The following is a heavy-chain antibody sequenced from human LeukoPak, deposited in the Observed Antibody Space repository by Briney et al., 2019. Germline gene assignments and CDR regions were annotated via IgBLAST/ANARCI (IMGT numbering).Heavy chain of an antibody. Sequence: SETLSPNCTVFGYSISSGYCWGWIRQPPGKGLEWIGNLFHGESTYYNPSLYNPSLKSRVTISSDTSKNQFSLKLTSVSAADTALYYCARVRGANAVDPWGQGTLVTVSS. V-gene: IGHV4-38-2*02. D-gene: IGHD3-10*01. J-gene: IGHJ5*02. CDR2: LFHGEST. CDR3: ARVRGANAVDP. CDR1: GYSISSGYC.